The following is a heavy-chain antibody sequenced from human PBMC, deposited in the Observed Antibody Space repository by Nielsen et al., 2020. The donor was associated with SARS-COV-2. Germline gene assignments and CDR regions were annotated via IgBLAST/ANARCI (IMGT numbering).Heavy chain of an antibody. CDR3: ARGRSGTYYYGMDV. Sequence: GGSLRLSCAASGFTFRRSAMHWVRQAPGKGLEWVAVISYDGSNKYYADSVKGRFTISRDNSKNTLYLQMNSLRAEDTAVYYCARGRSGTYYYGMDVWGQGTTVTVSS. CDR1: GFTFRRSA. V-gene: IGHV3-30*04. J-gene: IGHJ6*02. D-gene: IGHD1-26*01. CDR2: ISYDGSNK.